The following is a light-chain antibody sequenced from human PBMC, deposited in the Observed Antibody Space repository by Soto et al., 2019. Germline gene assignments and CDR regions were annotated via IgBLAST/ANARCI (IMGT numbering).Light chain of an antibody. CDR3: QSYDSSLTGV. V-gene: IGLV1-40*01. CDR1: SSNIGAGYD. J-gene: IGLJ1*01. CDR2: GNS. Sequence: QSVLTQPPSVSGAPGQRVTISCTGSSSNIGAGYDVHWYQQLPGTAPKLLINGNSNRPSGVPDRFSGSKSGTSASLAITGLQAEDAADYYCQSYDSSLTGVFATGTKGTVL.